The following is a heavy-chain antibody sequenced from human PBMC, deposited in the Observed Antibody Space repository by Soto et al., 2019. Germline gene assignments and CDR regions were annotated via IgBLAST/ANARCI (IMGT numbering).Heavy chain of an antibody. CDR1: GFTFSSYA. V-gene: IGHV3-30-3*01. D-gene: IGHD3-3*01. Sequence: PGGSLRLSCAASGFTFSSYAMHWVRQAPGKGLEWVAVISYDGSNKYYADSVKGRFTISRDNSKNTLYLQMNSLRAEDTAVYYCARRITIFGVVTDYYGMDVWGQGTTVTVSS. J-gene: IGHJ6*02. CDR3: ARRITIFGVVTDYYGMDV. CDR2: ISYDGSNK.